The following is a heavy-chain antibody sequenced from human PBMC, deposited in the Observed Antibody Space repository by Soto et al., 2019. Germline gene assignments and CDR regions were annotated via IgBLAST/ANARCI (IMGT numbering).Heavy chain of an antibody. D-gene: IGHD3-22*01. CDR3: ARGFYYRSGYWAVFDI. CDR2: INHNSGDT. J-gene: IGHJ3*02. CDR1: GYTFTVYY. V-gene: IGHV1-2*02. Sequence: ASVKVSCKASGYTFTVYYMPWVRQSPGQGLEWMGWINHNSGDTNYAQKFQGRVIMPREKSISTAYMALSGLRSDDTAVYYCARGFYYRSGYWAVFDIWGQRTMVTVSS.